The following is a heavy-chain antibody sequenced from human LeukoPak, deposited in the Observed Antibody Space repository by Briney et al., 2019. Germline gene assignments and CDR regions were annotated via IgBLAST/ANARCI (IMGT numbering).Heavy chain of an antibody. D-gene: IGHD4-17*01. Sequence: PGGSLRLSCAASGFTFSSYTMHWVRQPPVKGLEWVAVISYDATYTYYSDSVKGRFTISRDNSQKTLYLQMDNPTPDDTAVYYCARGTAVTALFDYWGQGTLVTVSS. J-gene: IGHJ4*02. CDR2: ISYDATYT. CDR3: ARGTAVTALFDY. CDR1: GFTFSSYT. V-gene: IGHV3-30*14.